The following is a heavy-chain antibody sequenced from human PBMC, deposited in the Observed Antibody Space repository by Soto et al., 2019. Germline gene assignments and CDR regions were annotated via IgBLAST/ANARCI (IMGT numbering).Heavy chain of an antibody. V-gene: IGHV4-30-4*01. J-gene: IGHJ4*02. Sequence: TLSLTCAVSGGSISSGDYYGSWIRQPPGKGLEWIGYIYYSGSTYYNPSLKSRVTISVDTSKNQLSLKLSSVTAADTAVYYCAREEQQLVYFDYWGQGTPVTVSS. CDR2: IYYSGST. CDR3: AREEQQLVYFDY. D-gene: IGHD6-13*01. CDR1: GGSISSGDYY.